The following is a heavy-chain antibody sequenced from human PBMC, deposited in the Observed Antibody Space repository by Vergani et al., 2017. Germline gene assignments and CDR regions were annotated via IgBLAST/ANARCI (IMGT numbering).Heavy chain of an antibody. Sequence: QVQLVESGGGVVQPGRSLRLSCAASRFTFSSYAMHWVRQAPGKGLEWVAVISYDGSNKYYADSVKGRFTISRDNSKNTLYLQMNSLRAEDTAVYYCARSDSSRYYYYMDVWGKG. D-gene: IGHD4-11*01. CDR2: ISYDGSNK. CDR1: RFTFSSYA. J-gene: IGHJ6*03. V-gene: IGHV3-30-3*01. CDR3: ARSDSSRYYYYMDV.